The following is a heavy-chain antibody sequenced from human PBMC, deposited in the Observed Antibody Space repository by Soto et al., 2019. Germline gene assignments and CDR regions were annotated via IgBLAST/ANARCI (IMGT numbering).Heavy chain of an antibody. Sequence: PSETLSLTCTVSGGSISSYYWSWIRQPAGEGLEWIGRIYTSGSTNYNPSLKSRVTMSVDTSKNQFSLKLSSVTAADTAVYYCARVIRVGATKRYDYGMDVWGQGTTVTVSS. V-gene: IGHV4-4*07. CDR1: GGSISSYY. D-gene: IGHD1-26*01. CDR2: IYTSGST. CDR3: ARVIRVGATKRYDYGMDV. J-gene: IGHJ6*02.